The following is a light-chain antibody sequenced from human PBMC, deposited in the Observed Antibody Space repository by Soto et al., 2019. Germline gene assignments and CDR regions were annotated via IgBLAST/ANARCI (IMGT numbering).Light chain of an antibody. CDR3: QQYNNWPPWT. J-gene: IGKJ1*01. CDR2: DAS. CDR1: QSVNSSY. V-gene: IGKV3-15*01. Sequence: EIVMTQSPATLSVSPVERATLSCMASQSVNSSYLAWYQQKPGQAPRLLIYDASTRATAIPARFSGSGSETEFTLTISSLQSEDSAVYYCQQYNNWPPWTFGQGTKVDIK.